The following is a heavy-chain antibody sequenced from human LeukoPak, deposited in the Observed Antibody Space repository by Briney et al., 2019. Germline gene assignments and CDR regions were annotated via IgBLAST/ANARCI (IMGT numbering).Heavy chain of an antibody. J-gene: IGHJ4*02. CDR1: GESFSGYY. Sequence: SETLSLTCAVYGESFSGYYWSWIRQPPGKGLEWIGEINHSGSTNYNPSLKSRVTISVDTSKNQFSLKLSSVTAADTAVYYCARAGLRYGIDYWGQGTLVTVSS. CDR2: INHSGST. CDR3: ARAGLRYGIDY. D-gene: IGHD1-1*01. V-gene: IGHV4-34*01.